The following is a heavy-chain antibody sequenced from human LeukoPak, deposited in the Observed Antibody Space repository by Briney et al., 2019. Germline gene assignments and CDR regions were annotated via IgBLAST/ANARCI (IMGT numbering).Heavy chain of an antibody. CDR2: ISYDGSNK. Sequence: AGGSLRLSCAASGFTFSSYAMHWVRQAPGKGLEWVAVISYDGSNKYYADSVKGRFTISRENAKNSLYLQMNSLRAGDTAVYYCARAHYRPGYGMDVWGQGTTVTVSS. J-gene: IGHJ6*02. CDR1: GFTFSSYA. CDR3: ARAHYRPGYGMDV. D-gene: IGHD1-26*01. V-gene: IGHV3-30*14.